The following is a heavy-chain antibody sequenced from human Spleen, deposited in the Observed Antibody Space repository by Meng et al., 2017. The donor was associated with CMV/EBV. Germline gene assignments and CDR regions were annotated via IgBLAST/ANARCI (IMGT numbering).Heavy chain of an antibody. CDR2: IIPILGIA. CDR1: GGTFSSYA. V-gene: IGHV1-69*10. CDR3: ARAKWDRSRADAFDI. D-gene: IGHD1-26*01. Sequence: SVKVSCKASGGTFSSYAISWVRQAPGQGLEWMGGIIPILGIANYAQKFQGRVTITADKSTSTAYMELSSLRPEDTAVYYCARAKWDRSRADAFDIWGQGTMVTVSS. J-gene: IGHJ3*02.